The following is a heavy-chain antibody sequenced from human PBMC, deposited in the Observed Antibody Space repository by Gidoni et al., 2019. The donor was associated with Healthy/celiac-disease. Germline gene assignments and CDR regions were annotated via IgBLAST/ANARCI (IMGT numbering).Heavy chain of an antibody. J-gene: IGHJ6*02. V-gene: IGHV4-59*01. CDR2: IYYSGST. CDR3: ARDPTPRGDYGYYYYGMDV. D-gene: IGHD4-17*01. CDR1: GGSISSYY. Sequence: QVQLQESGPGLVKPSETLSLTCTVSGGSISSYYWSWIRQPPGKGLEWIGYIYYSGSTNYNPSLKSRVTISVDTSKNQFSLKLSSVTAADTAVYYCARDPTPRGDYGYYYYGMDVWGQGTTVTVSS.